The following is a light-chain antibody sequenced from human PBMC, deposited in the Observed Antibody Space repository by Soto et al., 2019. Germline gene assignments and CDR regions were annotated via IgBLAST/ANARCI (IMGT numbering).Light chain of an antibody. CDR1: NSDIGGYNY. CDR3: SSYRSVGTIV. J-gene: IGLJ1*01. V-gene: IGLV2-14*01. Sequence: QSVLTQPASVSVSPGQSITISCTGTNSDIGGYNYVSWYQQHPGKAPKVIIYEVINRPSGVSNRFSGSKSVNAAYLTISGLQAEDDADYYCSSYRSVGTIVFGTGTQVTVL. CDR2: EVI.